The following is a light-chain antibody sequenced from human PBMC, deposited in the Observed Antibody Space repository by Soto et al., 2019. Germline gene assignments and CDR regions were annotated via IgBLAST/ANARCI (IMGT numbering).Light chain of an antibody. J-gene: IGKJ2*01. V-gene: IGKV3-15*01. CDR1: QSVSSN. CDR3: QQPNGWSPYT. Sequence: EIVMTQSPATLSVSPGERATLSCRASQSVSSNLAWFQQKPGQAPRRLIYGASTRATGIPARFSGSGYGTKFTLTISSMQSEDFTADHCQQPNGWSPYTFGQGTKLEIK. CDR2: GAS.